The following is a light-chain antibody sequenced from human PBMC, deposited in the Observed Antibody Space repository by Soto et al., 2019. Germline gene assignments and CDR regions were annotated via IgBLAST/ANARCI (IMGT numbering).Light chain of an antibody. V-gene: IGLV2-8*01. CDR3: TSYAGGNNV. CDR2: EVN. CDR1: SSDVGGYNY. J-gene: IGLJ1*01. Sequence: QSALTQPPSASGSPGQSVTISCTGTSSDVGGYNYVSWYQQYPGKVPKLMIYEVNKRPSGVPDRFSCSKSRNTASLTVSGLQAEDEADYYCTSYAGGNNVFGTGTKVTVL.